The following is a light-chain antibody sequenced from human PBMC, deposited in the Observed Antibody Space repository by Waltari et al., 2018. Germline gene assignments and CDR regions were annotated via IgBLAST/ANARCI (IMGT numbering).Light chain of an antibody. CDR2: EGS. Sequence: QSALTQPASVSGSPGQSITISCTGTSSDIGTYNLVSWYQQHPGKAPKLMIYEGSKRPSGVSNRFSGSKSGNTASLTISGLQAEDEADYYCSSYAGTSTWLFGGGTKLTVL. CDR3: SSYAGTSTWL. J-gene: IGLJ3*02. CDR1: SSDIGTYNL. V-gene: IGLV2-23*01.